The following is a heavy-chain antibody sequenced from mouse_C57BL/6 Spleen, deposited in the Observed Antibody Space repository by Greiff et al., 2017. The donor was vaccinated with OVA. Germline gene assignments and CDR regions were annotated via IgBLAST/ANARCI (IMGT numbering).Heavy chain of an antibody. Sequence: QVQLQQSGAELVRPGTSVKMSCKASGYTFTNYWIGWAKQRPGHGLEWIGDIYPGGGYTNYNEKFKGKATLTADKSSSTAYLQFSSLTSEESAIYYCARSAAYYYGSSDGGAMDYWGQGTSVTVAS. V-gene: IGHV1-63*01. CDR3: ARSAAYYYGSSDGGAMDY. D-gene: IGHD1-1*01. CDR2: IYPGGGYT. J-gene: IGHJ4*01. CDR1: GYTFTNYW.